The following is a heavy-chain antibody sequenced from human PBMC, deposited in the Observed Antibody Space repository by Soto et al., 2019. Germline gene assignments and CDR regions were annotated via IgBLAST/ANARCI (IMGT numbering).Heavy chain of an antibody. Sequence: SETLSLTCTVSGGSISSYYWSWIRQPPGKGLEWIGYIYYSGSTNYNPSLKSRVTISVDTSKNQFSLKLSSVTAADTAVYYCARDVSSGWKTDYWGQGTLVTVSS. V-gene: IGHV4-59*12. CDR3: ARDVSSGWKTDY. J-gene: IGHJ4*02. D-gene: IGHD6-19*01. CDR1: GGSISSYY. CDR2: IYYSGST.